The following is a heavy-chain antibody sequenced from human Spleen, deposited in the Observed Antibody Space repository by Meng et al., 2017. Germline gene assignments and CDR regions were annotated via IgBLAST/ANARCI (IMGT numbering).Heavy chain of an antibody. CDR1: GFTVSGYA. J-gene: IGHJ4*02. CDR3: ARDPSSWYYYFDY. D-gene: IGHD6-13*01. Sequence: GESLKISCAVSGFTVSGYAMHWVRQAPGKGLEWVAVLSYDGGDEYYAASVKGRFTISRDSSRSMLYLQMNSLRAEDTAVYYCARDPSSWYYYFDYWGQGTLVTVSS. V-gene: IGHV3-30*04. CDR2: LSYDGGDE.